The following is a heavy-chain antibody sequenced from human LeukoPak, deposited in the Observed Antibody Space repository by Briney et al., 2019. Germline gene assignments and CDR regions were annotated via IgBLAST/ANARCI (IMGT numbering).Heavy chain of an antibody. J-gene: IGHJ4*02. V-gene: IGHV4-31*03. D-gene: IGHD1-7*01. CDR3: ARGDRITGTTLDY. Sequence: SETLSLTCTVSGGSISSGGYYWSWIRQHPGKGLEWIGYIYYSGSTYYNPSLKSRVTISVDTSKNQFSLKLSSVTAADTAVYYCARGDRITGTTLDYWGQGTLVTVSS. CDR2: IYYSGST. CDR1: GGSISSGGYY.